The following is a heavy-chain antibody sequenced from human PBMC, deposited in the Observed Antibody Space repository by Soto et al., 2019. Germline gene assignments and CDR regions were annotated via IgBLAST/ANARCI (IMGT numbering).Heavy chain of an antibody. D-gene: IGHD4-17*01. V-gene: IGHV3-74*01. CDR1: GFTLNSYW. J-gene: IGHJ6*03. CDR3: ARGGYGDYYYYHYYMGV. Sequence: EVQLVESGGDLVQPGGSLRLSCAASGFTLNSYWMYWVRQAPGKGLMWVSRINSDGSSTSYADSVKGRFTISRDNAKNTLYLQMNSLRAEDTAVYYCARGGYGDYYYYHYYMGVWGKGTTVTVSS. CDR2: INSDGSST.